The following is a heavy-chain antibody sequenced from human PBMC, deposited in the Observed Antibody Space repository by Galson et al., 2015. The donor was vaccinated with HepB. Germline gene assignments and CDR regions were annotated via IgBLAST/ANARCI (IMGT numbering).Heavy chain of an antibody. CDR2: IKSKTDGGTT. D-gene: IGHD3-3*01. Sequence: SLRLSCAASGFTFTNAWMNWVRQAPGKGLEWVGRIKSKTDGGTTDYAAPVKGRFTISRDDSKNTLYLQMNSLKAEDTAVYYCTTGPWSGDHNMFFDVWGQGTMVTVSS. CDR1: GFTFTNAW. J-gene: IGHJ3*01. CDR3: TTGPWSGDHNMFFDV. V-gene: IGHV3-15*01.